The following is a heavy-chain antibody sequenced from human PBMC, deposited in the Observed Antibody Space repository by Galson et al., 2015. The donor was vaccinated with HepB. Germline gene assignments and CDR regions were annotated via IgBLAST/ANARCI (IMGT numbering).Heavy chain of an antibody. V-gene: IGHV3-73*01. J-gene: IGHJ4*02. CDR1: GLTFNTYA. Sequence: SLRLSCAASGLTFNTYAIHWVRQASVKGLEWVGRIRSKTNTYATAYGESVKGRFTIARDDSRNTAYLQMNSLKTEDTAVYYCMSYRDDYLRGGDWGQGTLVTVSS. CDR2: IRSKTNTYAT. CDR3: MSYRDDYLRGGD. D-gene: IGHD5-12*01.